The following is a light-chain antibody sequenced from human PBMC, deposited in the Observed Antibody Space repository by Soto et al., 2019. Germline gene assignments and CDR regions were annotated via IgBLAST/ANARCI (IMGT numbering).Light chain of an antibody. V-gene: IGKV3D-20*02. Sequence: EIVLTQSPGTLSLSPGERATLSCRAIQSINSGYLAWYQKKPGQPPRLLIYGASSRAIGIPDRFRGSGSGTDFTLTISSLEPEDFAVYYCQQRNVWPPITFGQGTRLEIK. CDR2: GAS. CDR1: QSINSGY. CDR3: QQRNVWPPIT. J-gene: IGKJ5*01.